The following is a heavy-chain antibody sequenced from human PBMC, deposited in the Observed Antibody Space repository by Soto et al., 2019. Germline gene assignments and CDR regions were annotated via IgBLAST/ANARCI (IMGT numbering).Heavy chain of an antibody. CDR2: ISSSSSYI. Sequence: PGGSLRLSCAASGFTFSSYSMNWVRQAPGKGLEWVSSISSSSSYIYYADSVKGRFTISRDNAKNSLYLQMNSLRAEDTAVYYCAGGPTTVTTFYYYHMDVWGKGTTVTVSS. D-gene: IGHD4-17*01. CDR1: GFTFSSYS. V-gene: IGHV3-21*01. J-gene: IGHJ6*03. CDR3: AGGPTTVTTFYYYHMDV.